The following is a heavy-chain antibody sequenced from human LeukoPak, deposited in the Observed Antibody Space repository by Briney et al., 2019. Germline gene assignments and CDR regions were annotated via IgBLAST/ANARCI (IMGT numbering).Heavy chain of an antibody. Sequence: GGSLRLSCAASGFTFSNYGMHWVRQAPGKGLEWVTFIRDDGSNKYYADSVKGRFTISRDNSKNTLYLQMNSLRAEDAAVYYCAREPASVRFNWFDPWGQGTLVTVSS. J-gene: IGHJ5*02. V-gene: IGHV3-30*02. CDR1: GFTFSNYG. CDR2: IRDDGSNK. CDR3: AREPASVRFNWFDP. D-gene: IGHD3-16*01.